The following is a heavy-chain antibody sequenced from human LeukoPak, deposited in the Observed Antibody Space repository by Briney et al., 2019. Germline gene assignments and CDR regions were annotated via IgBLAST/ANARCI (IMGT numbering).Heavy chain of an antibody. Sequence: GGSLRLSCAASGFTFSSSWMHWVRQAPGKGLVWVSRITRDGSSTTYADSVKGRFTISRDNAKNSLFLQMNSLRGEDTAVYYCARKFRGSSGFFDYWGQGTRVTVSS. CDR1: GFTFSSSW. J-gene: IGHJ4*02. CDR3: ARKFRGSSGFFDY. D-gene: IGHD3-22*01. CDR2: ITRDGSST. V-gene: IGHV3-74*01.